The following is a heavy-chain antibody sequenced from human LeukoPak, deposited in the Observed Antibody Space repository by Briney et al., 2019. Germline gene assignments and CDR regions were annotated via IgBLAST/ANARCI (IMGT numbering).Heavy chain of an antibody. D-gene: IGHD1-26*01. J-gene: IGHJ5*02. Sequence: SETLSLTCAVYVDSFSNYHWNWIRQTPAKGMEWIGEVNESGGTNISPSLRSRVILSVDTSKNQFSLKLISVTVADTAIYYCARGQGATVPQVGKNWFDPWGQGTRVTVSS. CDR2: VNESGGT. CDR1: VDSFSNYH. V-gene: IGHV4-34*01. CDR3: ARGQGATVPQVGKNWFDP.